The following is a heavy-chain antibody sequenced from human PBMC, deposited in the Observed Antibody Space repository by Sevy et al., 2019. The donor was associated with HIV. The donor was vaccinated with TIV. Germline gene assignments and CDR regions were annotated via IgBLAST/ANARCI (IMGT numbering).Heavy chain of an antibody. CDR2: VSGSAATK. D-gene: IGHD3-16*01. V-gene: IGHV3-23*01. J-gene: IGHJ4*02. CDR3: ARLKLHYDPYYFDL. Sequence: GGSLRLSCAASGFTYNSYAMSWVRQAPGKGLEWVSLVSGSAATKTYADSVKGRFTIFRDNSKNTLYLQMNSLRAEDTAVYYCARLKLHYDPYYFDLWGQGTLVTVSS. CDR1: GFTYNSYA.